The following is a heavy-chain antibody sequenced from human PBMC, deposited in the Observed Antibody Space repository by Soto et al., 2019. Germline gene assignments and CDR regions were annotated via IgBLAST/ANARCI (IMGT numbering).Heavy chain of an antibody. CDR3: ATDIALVRGVIIDMDV. CDR2: ISYYGDNK. V-gene: IGHV3-30*03. Sequence: PWGSLRLSCAASGFTFSNYGMHWVRQAPGKGLEWVALISYYGDNKYYADSVKGRFTISRDNSKNTLSLQMNSLRDEDTAVYYCATDIALVRGVIIDMDVWGQGTTVTVSS. CDR1: GFTFSNYG. J-gene: IGHJ6*02. D-gene: IGHD3-10*01.